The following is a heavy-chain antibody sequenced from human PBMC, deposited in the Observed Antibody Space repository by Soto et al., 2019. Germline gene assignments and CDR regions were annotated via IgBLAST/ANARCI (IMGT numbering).Heavy chain of an antibody. CDR3: ARARGQWLARTVVNYYYYGMDV. D-gene: IGHD6-19*01. CDR1: GGSFSGYY. Sequence: SETLSLTCAVYGGSFSGYYWSWIRQPPGKGLEWIGEINHSGSTNYNPSLKSRVTISVDTSKNQFSLKLSSVTAADTAVYYCARARGQWLARTVVNYYYYGMDVWGQGTXVTVSS. J-gene: IGHJ6*02. V-gene: IGHV4-34*01. CDR2: INHSGST.